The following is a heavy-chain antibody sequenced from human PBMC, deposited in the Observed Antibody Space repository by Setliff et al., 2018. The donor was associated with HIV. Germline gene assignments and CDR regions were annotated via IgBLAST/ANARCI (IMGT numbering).Heavy chain of an antibody. CDR2: ISSSSSTI. V-gene: IGHV3-48*01. CDR1: GITFSSYS. Sequence: PGGSLRLSCVDSGITFSSYSMYWVRQAPGKGLEWFSYISSSSSTIYYVDSVKGRFTISRDNARYSLYLQMNSLRAEDTAVYYCARDQSSSWFGFMDVWGKGTTVTVSS. D-gene: IGHD6-13*01. CDR3: ARDQSSSWFGFMDV. J-gene: IGHJ6*03.